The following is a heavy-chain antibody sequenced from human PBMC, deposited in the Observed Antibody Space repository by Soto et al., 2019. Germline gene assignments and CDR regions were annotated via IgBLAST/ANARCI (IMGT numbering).Heavy chain of an antibody. Sequence: QVQLVESGEGVVQPGRSLRLSCAASGFTFSSYGMHWVRQAPGKGLEWVAVIWYDGSNKYYADSVKGRFTISRDNSKNTLYLQMNSLRAEDTAVYYCARGRLGSSSDYFDYWGQGTLVTVSS. J-gene: IGHJ4*02. CDR3: ARGRLGSSSDYFDY. CDR2: IWYDGSNK. CDR1: GFTFSSYG. D-gene: IGHD6-6*01. V-gene: IGHV3-33*01.